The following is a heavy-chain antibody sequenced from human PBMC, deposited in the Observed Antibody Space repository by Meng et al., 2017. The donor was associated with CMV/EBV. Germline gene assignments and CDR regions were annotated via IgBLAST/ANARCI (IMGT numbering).Heavy chain of an antibody. V-gene: IGHV3-48*03. J-gene: IGHJ6*02. CDR3: ARGGRGKAAAGKRMDV. D-gene: IGHD6-13*01. CDR1: GFTFSSHE. Sequence: GESLKISCAASGFTFSSHEINWVRQAPGKGLEWISYISSSGSIIYYADSVKGRFTIFRDNAKNSLYLQMNSLRAEDTAVYHCARGGRGKAAAGKRMDVWGQGTTVTVSS. CDR2: ISSSGSII.